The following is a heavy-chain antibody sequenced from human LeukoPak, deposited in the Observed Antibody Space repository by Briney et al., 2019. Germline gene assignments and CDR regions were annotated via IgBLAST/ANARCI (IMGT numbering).Heavy chain of an antibody. CDR2: IRYDGSNK. CDR3: ARDEFGYCSGGTCFTFDY. Sequence: GGSLRLSCAASGFTFSSYGMHWVRQAPGKGLEWVAFIRYDGSNKYYADSVKGRFTISRDNSKNTLYLQMNSLRAEDTAVYYCARDEFGYCSGGTCFTFDYWGQGTLVTVSS. CDR1: GFTFSSYG. D-gene: IGHD2-15*01. V-gene: IGHV3-30*02. J-gene: IGHJ4*02.